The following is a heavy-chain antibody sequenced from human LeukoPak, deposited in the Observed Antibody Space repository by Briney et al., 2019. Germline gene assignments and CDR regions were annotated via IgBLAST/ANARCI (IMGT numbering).Heavy chain of an antibody. D-gene: IGHD3-10*01. CDR1: GFTFDDYA. CDR2: ISWNSGSI. V-gene: IGHV3-9*01. J-gene: IGHJ3*02. Sequence: GGSLRLSCAASGFTFDDYAMHWVRQAPGKGLEWVSGISWNSGSIAYADSVKGRSTISRDNAKNSLYLQMNSLRAEDTALYYCAKGVRITMVRGAFDIWGQGTMVTVSS. CDR3: AKGVRITMVRGAFDI.